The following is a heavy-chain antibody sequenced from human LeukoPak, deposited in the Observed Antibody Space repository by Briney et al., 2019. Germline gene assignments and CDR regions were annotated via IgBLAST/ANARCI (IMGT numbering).Heavy chain of an antibody. CDR3: ARTEESGYSYGYFGYYYYMDV. D-gene: IGHD5-18*01. CDR1: GGSISSSSYY. J-gene: IGHJ6*03. Sequence: SETLSLTCTVSGGSISSSSYYWGWIRQPPGKGLEWIGSIYYSGSTYYNPSLKSRVTISVDTSKNQFSLKLSSVTAADTAVYYCARTEESGYSYGYFGYYYYMDVWGKGTTVTVSS. V-gene: IGHV4-39*01. CDR2: IYYSGST.